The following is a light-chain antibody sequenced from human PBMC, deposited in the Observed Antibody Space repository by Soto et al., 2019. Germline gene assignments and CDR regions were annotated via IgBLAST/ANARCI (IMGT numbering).Light chain of an antibody. Sequence: EIVLTQSPGTLSLSPGERATLSCRARQSVSSSYLAWYQQKPGQAPRLLLYGASSRATGIPDRFSGSGSGTDFTLTISRLEPEDFAVYYCQQYGSSPPLYTFGQGTKLEIK. V-gene: IGKV3-20*01. CDR3: QQYGSSPPLYT. J-gene: IGKJ2*01. CDR1: QSVSSSY. CDR2: GAS.